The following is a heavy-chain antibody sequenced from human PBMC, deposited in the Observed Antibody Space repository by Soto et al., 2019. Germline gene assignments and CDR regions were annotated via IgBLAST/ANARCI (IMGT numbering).Heavy chain of an antibody. CDR2: IWFDGSNK. J-gene: IGHJ4*02. V-gene: IGHV3-33*01. CDR3: ARYSSGCYADY. D-gene: IGHD6-19*01. Sequence: QVQLVESGGGMAQPGRSLRLSCAASGFTFSSYGMHWVRQAPGKGLEWVAIIWFDGSNKYYADSVKGRFTISRDNSKNTLYLQMNSLRAEDTAVYYCARYSSGCYADYWGQGTLVTVSS. CDR1: GFTFSSYG.